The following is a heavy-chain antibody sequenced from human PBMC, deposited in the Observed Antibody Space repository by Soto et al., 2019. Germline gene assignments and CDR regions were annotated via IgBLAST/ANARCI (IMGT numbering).Heavy chain of an antibody. J-gene: IGHJ4*02. CDR1: GGSISTSQW. V-gene: IGHV4-4*02. CDR2: IYHSGSS. Sequence: QVQLQESGPGLVKPSGTLSLTCTVSGGSISTSQWWSWLRQPPGKGLEWIGEIYHSGSSNYNASLKSRVXXPXDXCKNQFSLKMNSVAAADTAVYYCASKTYESKGTFDYWGQGTLVTVSS. CDR3: ASKTYESKGTFDY. D-gene: IGHD3-22*01.